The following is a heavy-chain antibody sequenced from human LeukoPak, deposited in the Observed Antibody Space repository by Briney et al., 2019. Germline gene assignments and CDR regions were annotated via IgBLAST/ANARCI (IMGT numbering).Heavy chain of an antibody. CDR3: ARTVGSSSWHPIKPLFDY. CDR2: IYYSGST. V-gene: IGHV4-61*05. D-gene: IGHD6-13*01. J-gene: IGHJ4*02. Sequence: SETLSLTCTVSGGSISSSSYYWSWIRQPPGKGLEWIGYIYYSGSTNYNPSLKSRVTISVDTSKNQFSLKLSSVTAADTAVYYCARTVGSSSWHPIKPLFDYWGQGTLVTVSS. CDR1: GGSISSSSYY.